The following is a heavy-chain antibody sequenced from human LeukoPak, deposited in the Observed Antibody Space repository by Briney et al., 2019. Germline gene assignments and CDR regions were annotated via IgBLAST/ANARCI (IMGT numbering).Heavy chain of an antibody. V-gene: IGHV3-74*01. J-gene: IGHJ3*02. CDR2: INSDGSST. Sequence: PGGSLRLSCAASGFTFSSYWMHWVRQAPGQGLGWVSRINSDGSSTSYADSVKGRFTISRDNAKNTLYLQMNSLRAEDTAVYYCARGPHYYDKSVAFDIWGQGTMVTVSS. CDR1: GFTFSSYW. CDR3: ARGPHYYDKSVAFDI. D-gene: IGHD3-22*01.